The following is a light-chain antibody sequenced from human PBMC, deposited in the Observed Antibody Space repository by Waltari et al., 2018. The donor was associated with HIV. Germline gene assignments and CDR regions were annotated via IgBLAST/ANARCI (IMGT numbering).Light chain of an antibody. V-gene: IGLV2-11*01. J-gene: IGLJ3*02. CDR1: SSDVGGYSY. CDR3: CSYAGSYTWV. Sequence: QSALTQPRSVSGSPGQSVTIPCTGTSSDVGGYSYVSWYQEHLGKAPKLMIYDVSKRPSGVPDRFSGSKSGNTASLTISGLQTEDEADYYCCSYAGSYTWVFGGGTKLTVV. CDR2: DVS.